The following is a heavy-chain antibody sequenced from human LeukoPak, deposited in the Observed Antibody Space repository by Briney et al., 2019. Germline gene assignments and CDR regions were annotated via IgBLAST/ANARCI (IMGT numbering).Heavy chain of an antibody. CDR1: GYTFTSYD. CDR2: MNPNSGNT. J-gene: IGHJ3*02. CDR3: AREGYYDSSGYYNDAFDI. Sequence: ASVKVSCKASGYTFTSYDINWVRQATGQGLEWMGWMNPNSGNTGYAQKSQGRVTITRNTSISTAYMELSSLRSEDTAVYYCAREGYYDSSGYYNDAFDIWGQGTMVTVSS. V-gene: IGHV1-8*03. D-gene: IGHD3-22*01.